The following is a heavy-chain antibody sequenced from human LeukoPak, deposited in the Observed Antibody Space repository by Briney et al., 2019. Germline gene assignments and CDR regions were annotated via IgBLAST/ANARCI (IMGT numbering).Heavy chain of an antibody. Sequence: SQTLSLTCPVSGGSISSGSYYWSWIRQPAGKGLEWIGRIYTSGSTNYNPSLKSRVTISVDTSKNQFSLKLSSVTAADTAVYYCARDRWGKYSGSYYRAFDIWGEGTMVTVSS. CDR3: ARDRWGKYSGSYYRAFDI. CDR1: GGSISSGSYY. V-gene: IGHV4-61*02. D-gene: IGHD1-26*01. J-gene: IGHJ3*02. CDR2: IYTSGST.